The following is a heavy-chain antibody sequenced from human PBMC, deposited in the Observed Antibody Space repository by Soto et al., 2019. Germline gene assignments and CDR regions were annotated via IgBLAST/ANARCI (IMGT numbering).Heavy chain of an antibody. V-gene: IGHV4-59*01. CDR2: IYYSGST. CDR3: ARGKRQQLRFYYYYGMDV. Sequence: SETLSLTCTVSGGSISSYYWSWIRQPPGKGLEWIGYIYYSGSTNYNPSLKSRVTISVDTSKNQFSLKLSSVTAADTAVYYCARGKRQQLRFYYYYGMDVWGQGTTVTVSS. J-gene: IGHJ6*02. CDR1: GGSISSYY. D-gene: IGHD6-13*01.